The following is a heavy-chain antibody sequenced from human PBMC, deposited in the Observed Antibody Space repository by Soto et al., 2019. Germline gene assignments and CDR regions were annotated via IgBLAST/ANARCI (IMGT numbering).Heavy chain of an antibody. Sequence: VQLVECGGGLVKPGRSLRLSCAASGFTFSSYTMNWVRQAPGKGLEWVSSISSTSSYIYYADSVKGRFTISRDNAKNSLYLQMNSLRAEETAVYYCARDWGHTLDYWGQGTLVIVSS. CDR2: ISSTSSYI. CDR3: ARDWGHTLDY. V-gene: IGHV3-21*01. D-gene: IGHD3-16*01. CDR1: GFTFSSYT. J-gene: IGHJ4*02.